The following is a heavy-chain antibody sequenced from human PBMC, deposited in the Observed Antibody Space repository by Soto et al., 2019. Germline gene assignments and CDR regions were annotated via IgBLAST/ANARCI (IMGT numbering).Heavy chain of an antibody. D-gene: IGHD3-22*01. CDR1: GGTFSSYG. CDR2: IIPLFAAP. Sequence: QVQLVQSGAEVKKPGSSVKVSCKASGGTFSSYGFSWVRQAPGQGLEWMGGIIPLFAAPSYAQKFQGRVTFTADEYASTAYMELRSLRSEDTALYYCARYYYDSTGYYPYYFDYWGQGTLVTVSS. CDR3: ARYYYDSTGYYPYYFDY. J-gene: IGHJ4*02. V-gene: IGHV1-69*01.